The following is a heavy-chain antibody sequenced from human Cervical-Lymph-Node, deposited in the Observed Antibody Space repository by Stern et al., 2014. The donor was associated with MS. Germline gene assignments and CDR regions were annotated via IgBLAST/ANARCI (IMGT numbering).Heavy chain of an antibody. D-gene: IGHD4-17*01. V-gene: IGHV3-30*18. CDR1: GFTFTGSG. CDR2: IGADGSAK. J-gene: IGHJ4*02. CDR3: AKDRTNGWSFDY. Sequence: VQLVESGGGVVQPGRSLRLSCAASGFTFTGSGMHWVRQAPGKGLEWVANIGADGSAKHYVDSVRGRFTVSRDNSKNTLYLQMDSLRPDDTALYFCAKDRTNGWSFDYWGQGALVTVSS.